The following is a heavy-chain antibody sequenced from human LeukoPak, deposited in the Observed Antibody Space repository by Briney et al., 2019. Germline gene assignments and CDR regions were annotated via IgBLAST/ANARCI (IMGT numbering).Heavy chain of an antibody. CDR1: CGPISSGDYY. J-gene: IGHJ6*02. Sequence: SETLSLTCTVSCGPISSGDYYWSWIRQPPGKGLEWIGYISYSGSTYYNPFLKSRVTISVDTSKNQFSLKLSSVTAADTAVYYCARDPKPYGMDVWGQGTTVTVSS. CDR2: ISYSGST. CDR3: ARDPKPYGMDV. V-gene: IGHV4-30-4*01.